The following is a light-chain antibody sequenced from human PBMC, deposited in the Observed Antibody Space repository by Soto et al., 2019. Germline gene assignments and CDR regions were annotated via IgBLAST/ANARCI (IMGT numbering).Light chain of an antibody. V-gene: IGKV3-20*01. J-gene: IGKJ1*01. CDR2: GAS. CDR3: LQYGSSGT. Sequence: EVVMTQSPVTLSVSPGERATLSCRASQGLNRNLAWYQHKPGQAPRLLIYGASSRATGIPDRFSGSGSGTDFTLTISRLEPEDFAVYYGLQYGSSGTFGQGTKVDIK. CDR1: QGLNRN.